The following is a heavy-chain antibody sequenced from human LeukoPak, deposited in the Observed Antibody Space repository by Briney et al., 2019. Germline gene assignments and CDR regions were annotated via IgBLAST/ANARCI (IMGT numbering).Heavy chain of an antibody. Sequence: SETLSLTCAVYGGSFSGYYWSWIRQPPGKGLEWIGEISHSGSTNYNPSLKSRVTISVDTSKNQFSLKLSSVTAADTAVYYCARGALGWLQLVDYWGEGTLVTVSS. V-gene: IGHV4-34*01. CDR1: GGSFSGYY. D-gene: IGHD5-24*01. CDR2: ISHSGST. J-gene: IGHJ4*02. CDR3: ARGALGWLQLVDY.